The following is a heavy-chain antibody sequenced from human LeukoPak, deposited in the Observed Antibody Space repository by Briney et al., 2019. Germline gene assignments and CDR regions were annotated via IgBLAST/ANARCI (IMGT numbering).Heavy chain of an antibody. V-gene: IGHV3-7*01. D-gene: IGHD5-18*01. CDR1: GFTFSSYW. CDR2: IKQDGSEK. J-gene: IGHJ5*02. Sequence: PGGSLRLSCAASGFTFSSYWMSWVRQAPGKGLEWVANIKQDGSEKYYVDRVKARFTISRENAKNSLYLQINSLRAEDTAVYYCSREGGYSYGYNYFDPWGQGTLVTVSS. CDR3: SREGGYSYGYNYFDP.